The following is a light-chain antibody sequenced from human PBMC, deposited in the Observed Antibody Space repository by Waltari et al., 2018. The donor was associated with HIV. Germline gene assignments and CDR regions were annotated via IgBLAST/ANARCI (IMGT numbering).Light chain of an antibody. CDR1: QSVTSRY. Sequence: EIVLTQSPGTLSLSAAERATLSCRASQSVTSRYLAWYQQTTGQAPMPLIYGASSRATGIPDRFSGSGSGTDFSLTISRLEPEDFAVYYCQQYGSSITFGGGTKVEIK. CDR2: GAS. CDR3: QQYGSSIT. J-gene: IGKJ4*01. V-gene: IGKV3-20*01.